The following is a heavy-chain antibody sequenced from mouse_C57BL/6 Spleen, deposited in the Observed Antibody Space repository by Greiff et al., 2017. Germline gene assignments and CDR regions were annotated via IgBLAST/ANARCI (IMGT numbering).Heavy chain of an antibody. CDR2: IHPNSGST. J-gene: IGHJ4*01. CDR3: ARLAYYYGSSFYAMGY. Sequence: QVQLQQPGAELVKPGASVKLSCKASGYTFTSYWMHWVKQRPGQGLEWIGMIHPNSGSTNYNEKFKSKATLTVDKSSSTAYMQLSSLTSEDSAVYYCARLAYYYGSSFYAMGYWGQGTSVTVSS. CDR1: GYTFTSYW. D-gene: IGHD1-1*01. V-gene: IGHV1-64*01.